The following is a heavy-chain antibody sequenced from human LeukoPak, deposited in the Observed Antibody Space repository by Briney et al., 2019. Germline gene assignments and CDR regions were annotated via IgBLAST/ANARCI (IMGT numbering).Heavy chain of an antibody. J-gene: IGHJ4*02. Sequence: PGGSLRLSCAASGFTFSDYYMRWIRQAPGKGREWVSAISGSGGSTYYADSVKGRFTISRDNSKNTLYLQMNSLRAEDPAVYYCAKERISMVRGVITWGEGALVTVSS. D-gene: IGHD3-10*01. CDR1: GFTFSDYY. V-gene: IGHV3-23*01. CDR3: AKERISMVRGVIT. CDR2: ISGSGGST.